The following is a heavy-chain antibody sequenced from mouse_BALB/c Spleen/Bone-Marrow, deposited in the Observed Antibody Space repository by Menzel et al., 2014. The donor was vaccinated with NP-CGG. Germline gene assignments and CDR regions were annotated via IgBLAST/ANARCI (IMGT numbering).Heavy chain of an antibody. CDR2: INPGSSTI. J-gene: IGHJ4*01. V-gene: IGHV4-2*02. CDR1: GFDFSRYW. Sequence: EVQRVESGGGLVQPGGSLNLSCAASGFDFSRYWMSWARQAPGKGQEWIGEINPGSSTINYTPSLKDKFIISRDNAKNTLYLQMSKVRSEDTALYYCARLAVWGAMDYWSQGTSVTVSS. CDR3: ARLAVWGAMDY. D-gene: IGHD2-10*02.